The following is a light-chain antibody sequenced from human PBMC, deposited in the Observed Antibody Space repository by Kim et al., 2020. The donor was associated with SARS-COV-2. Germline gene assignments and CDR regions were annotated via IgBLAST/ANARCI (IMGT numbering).Light chain of an antibody. V-gene: IGKV4-1*01. CDR3: QQYYSTPPT. CDR1: QSVLYSSNNKNY. J-gene: IGKJ4*01. CDR2: WAS. Sequence: ATINCKSSQSVLYSSNNKNYLAWYQQKAGQPPKLLIYWASTRESGVPDRFSGSGSGTYFTLTISSLQAEDVAVYYCQQYYSTPPTFGGGTKVDIK.